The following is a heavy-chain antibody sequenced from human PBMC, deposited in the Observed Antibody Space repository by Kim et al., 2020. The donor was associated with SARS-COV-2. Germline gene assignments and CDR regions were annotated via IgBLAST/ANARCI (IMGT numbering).Heavy chain of an antibody. CDR1: GFTFSDYV. CDR2: ISWNSGII. CDR3: ARSSTFHGSGNYADQ. V-gene: IGHV3-9*01. D-gene: IGHD3-10*01. J-gene: IGHJ5*02. Sequence: GGSLRLSCVASGFTFSDYVMHWVRQAPGKGLEWVSHISWNSGIIAYADSVKGRFTISRDNAKKSLYLQMNSLIPEDTAFYYCARSSTFHGSGNYADQWG.